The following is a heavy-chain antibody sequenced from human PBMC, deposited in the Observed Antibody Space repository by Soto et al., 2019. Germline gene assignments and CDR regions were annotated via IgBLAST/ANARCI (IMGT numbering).Heavy chain of an antibody. CDR3: ARLKYYYDSSGYANHFDY. Sequence: SETLSLTCTVSGGSISSGDYYWSWIRQPPWKGLEWIGYIYYSGSTYYNPSLKSRVTISVDTSKNQFSLKLSSVTAADTAVYYCARLKYYYDSSGYANHFDYWGQGTLVTVSS. V-gene: IGHV4-30-4*01. CDR1: GGSISSGDYY. J-gene: IGHJ4*02. CDR2: IYYSGST. D-gene: IGHD3-22*01.